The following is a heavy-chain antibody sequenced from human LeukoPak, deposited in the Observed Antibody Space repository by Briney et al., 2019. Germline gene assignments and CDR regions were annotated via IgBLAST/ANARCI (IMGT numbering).Heavy chain of an antibody. Sequence: ASVKVSCKASGYTFTGYYMHRVRQAPGQGLEWMGWINPNSGGTNYAQKFQGRVTMTRDTSISTAYMELSRLRSDDTAVYYCARRVVVVVPAADNWFDPWGQGTLVTVSS. CDR2: INPNSGGT. J-gene: IGHJ5*02. CDR3: ARRVVVVVPAADNWFDP. CDR1: GYTFTGYY. D-gene: IGHD2-2*01. V-gene: IGHV1-2*02.